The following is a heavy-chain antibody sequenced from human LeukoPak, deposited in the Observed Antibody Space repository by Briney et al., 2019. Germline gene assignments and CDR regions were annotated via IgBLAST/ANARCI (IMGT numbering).Heavy chain of an antibody. D-gene: IGHD1-26*01. V-gene: IGHV4-61*02. Sequence: SETLSLTCTVSGGSISSGSYYWSWIGQPAGKGLEWIERIYTSGSTNDNPSLKSRVTKTENTSKNQFSLKLSSVTAADTAVYYCARLPSGYFDYWGQGTLVTVSS. CDR1: GGSISSGSYY. CDR2: IYTSGST. J-gene: IGHJ4*02. CDR3: ARLPSGYFDY.